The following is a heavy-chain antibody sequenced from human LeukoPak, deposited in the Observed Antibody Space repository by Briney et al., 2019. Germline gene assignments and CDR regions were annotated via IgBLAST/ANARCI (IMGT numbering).Heavy chain of an antibody. Sequence: SVKVSCKASGGTFSSYAISWVRQAPGQGLEWMGGIIPIFGTANYAQKFQGRVTITADKSTSTAYMELSSLRSEDTAVYYCARVGDYGDYFDYWGQGTLVTVSS. D-gene: IGHD4-17*01. CDR2: IIPIFGTA. CDR3: ARVGDYGDYFDY. J-gene: IGHJ4*02. V-gene: IGHV1-69*06. CDR1: GGTFSSYA.